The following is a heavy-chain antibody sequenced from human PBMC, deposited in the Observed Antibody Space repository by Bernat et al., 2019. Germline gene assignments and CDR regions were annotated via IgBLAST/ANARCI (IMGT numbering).Heavy chain of an antibody. CDR2: VSPNSGNT. Sequence: QVQLVQSGAEVKTPGASVKVSCKASEYTFTSYDFNWVRQATGQGLEWMGWVSPNSGNTGYAQKFQGRVTMTRDTSISTVYMELSSLGSEDTAVYYCARSPPNWGVDYWGQGTLVTVSS. CDR3: ARSPPNWGVDY. V-gene: IGHV1-8*01. CDR1: EYTFTSYD. D-gene: IGHD7-27*01. J-gene: IGHJ4*02.